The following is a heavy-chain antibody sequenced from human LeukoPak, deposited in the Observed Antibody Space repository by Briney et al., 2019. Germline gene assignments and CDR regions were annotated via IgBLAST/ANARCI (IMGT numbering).Heavy chain of an antibody. CDR3: ARENDYGDYPDY. J-gene: IGHJ4*02. Sequence: SETLSLTCAVYGGSFCGDYWSWIRQSPGKGLEWIGEINHSGSTDYNPSLKSRVTISVDTSKNQFSLKLSSVTAADTAVYYCARENDYGDYPDYWGRGTLVTVSS. D-gene: IGHD4-17*01. CDR1: GGSFCGDY. V-gene: IGHV4-34*01. CDR2: INHSGST.